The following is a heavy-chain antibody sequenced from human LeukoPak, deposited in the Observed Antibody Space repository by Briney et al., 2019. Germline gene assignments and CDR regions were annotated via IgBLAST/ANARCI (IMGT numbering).Heavy chain of an antibody. Sequence: SGGSLRLSCAASGFTFSDYSMNWVRQAPGKGLEDLSYINSDGKTTWYADSVKGRFTASRDNAKNSLYLQMNSLRVEDTAVYYCARDMGLRDGYNPQDYWGQGTLVTVSS. J-gene: IGHJ4*02. V-gene: IGHV3-48*01. CDR2: INSDGKTT. CDR3: ARDMGLRDGYNPQDY. CDR1: GFTFSDYS. D-gene: IGHD5-24*01.